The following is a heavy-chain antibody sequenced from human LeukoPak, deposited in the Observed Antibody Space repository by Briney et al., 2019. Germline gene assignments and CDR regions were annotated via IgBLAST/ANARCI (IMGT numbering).Heavy chain of an antibody. CDR1: GGTFSSYA. J-gene: IGHJ5*02. D-gene: IGHD3-10*01. Sequence: GASVKVSCKASGGTFSSYAISWVRQAPGQGLEWMGGIIPIFGTANYAQKFQGRVTITADKSTSTAYMELSSLRSEDTAVYYCARERPGGSGSYYTGWFDPWGQGTLVTVSS. CDR2: IIPIFGTA. V-gene: IGHV1-69*06. CDR3: ARERPGGSGSYYTGWFDP.